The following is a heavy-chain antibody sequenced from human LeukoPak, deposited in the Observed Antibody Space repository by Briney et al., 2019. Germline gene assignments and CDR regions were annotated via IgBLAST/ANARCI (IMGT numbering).Heavy chain of an antibody. Sequence: PGGSLRLSCAASGFTFSSYEMNWVRQAPGKGLEWVSYISSSGSTIYYADSVKGRFTISRDNAKNSLYLQMNSLRAEDTAVYYCAVMITFGGVIVAPFDYWGQGTLVTVSS. J-gene: IGHJ4*02. CDR3: AVMITFGGVIVAPFDY. V-gene: IGHV3-48*03. CDR2: ISSSGSTI. D-gene: IGHD3-16*02. CDR1: GFTFSSYE.